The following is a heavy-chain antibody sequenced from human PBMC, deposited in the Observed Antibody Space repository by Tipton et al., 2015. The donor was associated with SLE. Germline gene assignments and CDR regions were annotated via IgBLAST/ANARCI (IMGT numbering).Heavy chain of an antibody. CDR1: DYSISNGYY. V-gene: IGHV4-38-2*02. Sequence: TLSLTCAVSDYSISNGYYWGWIRQPPGKGLEWIGNIYHTGAIYYNPSLKSRVTISVDTSKNQFSLRLSSMTAADTAVYYCARDKSYCSSTSCDFWYFDLWGRGTLVTVSS. CDR2: IYHTGAI. D-gene: IGHD2-2*01. J-gene: IGHJ2*01. CDR3: ARDKSYCSSTSCDFWYFDL.